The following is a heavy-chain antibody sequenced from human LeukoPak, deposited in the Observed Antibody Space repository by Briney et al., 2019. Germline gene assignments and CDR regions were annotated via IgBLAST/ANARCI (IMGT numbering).Heavy chain of an antibody. CDR3: ARDLGRAGDYYCYMDV. Sequence: SETLSLTCAVYGGSFSGYYWSWIRQPPGKGLEWIGYIYSSGSTNYNPSLKSRVTMSVDTSKNQFSLKVSSVTAADTAVYYCARDLGRAGDYYCYMDVWGKGTTVTISS. CDR1: GGSFSGYY. J-gene: IGHJ6*03. D-gene: IGHD6-19*01. CDR2: IYSSGST. V-gene: IGHV4-59*12.